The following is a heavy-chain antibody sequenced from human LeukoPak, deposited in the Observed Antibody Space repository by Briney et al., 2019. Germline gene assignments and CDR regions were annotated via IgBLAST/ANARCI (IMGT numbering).Heavy chain of an antibody. D-gene: IGHD3-22*01. J-gene: IGHJ4*02. V-gene: IGHV4-39*07. Sequence: SETLSLTCTVSGGSISSSSYYWGWIRQPPGKGLEWIGSIYYSGSTYYNPSLKSRVTISVDTSKNQFSLKLSSVTAADTAVYYCASVRSTDYYGNSGFDYWGQGTLVTVSS. CDR3: ASVRSTDYYGNSGFDY. CDR1: GGSISSSSYY. CDR2: IYYSGST.